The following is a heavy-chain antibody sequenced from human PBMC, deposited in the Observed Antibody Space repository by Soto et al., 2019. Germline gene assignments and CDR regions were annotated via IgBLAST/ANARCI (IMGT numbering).Heavy chain of an antibody. CDR1: GYTFTSYG. CDR3: ARGGTIFGVVQNYYYYGMDV. D-gene: IGHD3-3*01. J-gene: IGHJ6*02. Sequence: ASVKVSCKASGYTFTSYGISWVRQAPGQGLEWMGWISAYNGNTNYAQKLQGRVTMTTDTSTSTAYMELRSLGSDDTAVYYCARGGTIFGVVQNYYYYGMDVWGQGTTVTVSS. V-gene: IGHV1-18*01. CDR2: ISAYNGNT.